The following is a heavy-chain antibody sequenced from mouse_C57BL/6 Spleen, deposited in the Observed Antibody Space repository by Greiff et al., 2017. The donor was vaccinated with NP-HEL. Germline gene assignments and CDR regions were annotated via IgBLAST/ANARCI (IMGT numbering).Heavy chain of an antibody. CDR2: INPGSGGT. CDR1: GYAFTNYL. CDR3: ARDRMDD. J-gene: IGHJ4*01. Sequence: QVQLKESGAELVRPGTSVKVSCKASGYAFTNYLIEWVKQRPGQGLEWIGVINPGSGGTNYKEKFKGKATKTADKSTSTTYMQLSSLTSEDSAVYFCARDRMDDWGKGTTVTVSS. V-gene: IGHV1-54*01.